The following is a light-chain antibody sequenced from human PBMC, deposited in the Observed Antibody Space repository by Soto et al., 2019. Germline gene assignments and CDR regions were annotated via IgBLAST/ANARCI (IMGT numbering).Light chain of an antibody. CDR3: QQYGSSPRT. CDR2: DAS. V-gene: IGKV3-20*01. CDR1: QSVSSH. Sequence: IVLTQSPVTLAFSPCGVATLSLSSSQSVSSHLAWYQQKPGQAPRLLIYDASNRATGIPDRFSGSGSGTDFTLTISRLDPEDFAVYFCQQYGSSPRTFGQGTKVDIK. J-gene: IGKJ1*01.